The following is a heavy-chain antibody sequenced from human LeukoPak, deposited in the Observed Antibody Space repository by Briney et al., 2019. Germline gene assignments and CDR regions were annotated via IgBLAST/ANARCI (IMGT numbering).Heavy chain of an antibody. Sequence: AGGSLRLSCAASGFTFSSYSMNWVRQAPGKGLEWVSSISRSSSYIYYADSVKGRFTISRDNAKKSLYLQMNSLRAEDTAVYYCARGGGSYHFDYWGQGTLVTVSS. J-gene: IGHJ4*02. CDR3: ARGGGSYHFDY. CDR1: GFTFSSYS. V-gene: IGHV3-21*04. CDR2: ISRSSSYI. D-gene: IGHD1-26*01.